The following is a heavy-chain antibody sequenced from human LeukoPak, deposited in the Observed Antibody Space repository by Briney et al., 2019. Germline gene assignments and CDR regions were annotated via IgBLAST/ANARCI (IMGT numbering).Heavy chain of an antibody. CDR3: AREPFGPNIFDF. CDR2: ISSDGANQ. CDR1: GFTFSRYP. V-gene: IGHV3-30*04. Sequence: GGSLRLSCAASGFTFSRYPLHWVRQAPGKGLEWVAIISSDGANQYYADSVKGRFTISRDSSKNTIYLQMNSLRTADTAVYYCAREPFGPNIFDFWGQGTVVSVPS. D-gene: IGHD2/OR15-2a*01. J-gene: IGHJ3*01.